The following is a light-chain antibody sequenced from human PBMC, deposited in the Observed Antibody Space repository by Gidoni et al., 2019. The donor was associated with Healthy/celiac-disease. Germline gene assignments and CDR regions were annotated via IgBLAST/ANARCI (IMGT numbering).Light chain of an antibody. CDR2: GAS. CDR3: QQYNTWPT. CDR1: QSVSSN. Sequence: EIVMTQSPATLSVSPGERATLSCRASQSVSSNFAWYQQKPGQAPRLLIFGASTRATGIPARFSGSGSGTEFTLTISSLQSEDFAVYYCQQYNTWPTFGPGTKVDIK. V-gene: IGKV3-15*01. J-gene: IGKJ3*01.